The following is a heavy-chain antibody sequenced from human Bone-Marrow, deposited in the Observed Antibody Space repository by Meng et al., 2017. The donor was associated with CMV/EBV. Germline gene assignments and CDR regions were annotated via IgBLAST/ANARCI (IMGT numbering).Heavy chain of an antibody. J-gene: IGHJ4*02. D-gene: IGHD6-13*01. V-gene: IGHV2-5*01. CDR3: AHASSSWYGGYYFDY. CDR2: IYWNDDK. Sequence: SGATLVKPTQTLTLTCTFSGFSLSTSAVGVGWIRQHPGKALEWLALIYWNDDKRYSPSLKSRLTITKDTSKNQVVLTITNIDPVDTATYYCAHASSSWYGGYYFDYWGQGTLVTVSS. CDR1: GFSLSTSAVG.